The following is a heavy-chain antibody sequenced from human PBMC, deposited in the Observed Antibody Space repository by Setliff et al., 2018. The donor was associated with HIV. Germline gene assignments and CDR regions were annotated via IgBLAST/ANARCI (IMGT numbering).Heavy chain of an antibody. D-gene: IGHD7-27*01. CDR1: GSTFNVYY. J-gene: IGHJ6*03. CDR3: VRDRTQQNWGSRGYYYMDV. Sequence: GASVKVSCKASGSTFNVYYMHWVRQAPGQELEWMGWIDPNSGGTTYAQKFQGRVTMTRDTSISTVYLELSRLRSDDTAVYYCVRDRTQQNWGSRGYYYMDVWGKGSTVTVSS. CDR2: IDPNSGGT. V-gene: IGHV1-2*02.